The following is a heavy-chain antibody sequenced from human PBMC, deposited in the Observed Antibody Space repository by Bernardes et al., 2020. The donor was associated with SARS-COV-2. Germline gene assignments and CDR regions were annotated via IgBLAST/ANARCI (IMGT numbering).Heavy chain of an antibody. D-gene: IGHD7-27*01. V-gene: IGHV3-15*01. Sequence: GGSLRLSCAASGFAFSSAWMSWVRQAPGKGLEWVGRIKNKVDAETTDYVAPVKGRFTISRDDSINTVFLQMDSLKTEDTAVYYCTTGWGRYTYWGQGALVIVSS. J-gene: IGHJ4*02. CDR3: TTGWGRYTY. CDR2: IKNKVDAETT. CDR1: GFAFSSAW.